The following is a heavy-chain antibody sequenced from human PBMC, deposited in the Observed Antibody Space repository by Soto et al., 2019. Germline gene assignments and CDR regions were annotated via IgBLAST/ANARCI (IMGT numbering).Heavy chain of an antibody. CDR3: ARWWNDEEWVETMDV. CDR2: IYYDGSNE. D-gene: IGHD1-1*01. Sequence: QVQLVESGGAVVQPGRSLRLACETSGFIFSDYGMHWLRQATGKGLVWVAVIYYDGSNEHYSDSVRGRFTISRDNSKNILYLQTNSLRAEYTAIYYCARWWNDEEWVETMDVWGQGTTVTVSS. CDR1: GFIFSDYG. V-gene: IGHV3-33*01. J-gene: IGHJ6*01.